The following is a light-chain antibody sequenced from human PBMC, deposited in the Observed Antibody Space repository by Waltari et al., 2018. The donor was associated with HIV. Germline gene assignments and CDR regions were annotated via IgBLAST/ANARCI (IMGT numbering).Light chain of an antibody. V-gene: IGLV1-40*01. CDR2: DNK. J-gene: IGLJ3*02. CDR1: SSNLGAGYD. CDR3: QSYDTSMSAVG. Sequence: QSVVTQPPSVSGAPGQRITISCSGSSSNLGAGYDVHWYQQLPGKSPKDINYDNKQRPSGVPDRFSGSKSGTAASLAITGLQAEDEAEYDCQSYDTSMSAVGFGGGTTLTVL.